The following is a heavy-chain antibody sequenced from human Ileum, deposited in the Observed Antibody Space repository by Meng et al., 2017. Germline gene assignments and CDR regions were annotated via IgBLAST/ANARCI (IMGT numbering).Heavy chain of an antibody. Sequence: GPRLVKPSGTLSLTCAVSGTWWSWVRQPPGKGLEWIGEIFQSGRTNYNPSLKSRVTISIDKSKSQISLQLSAVTAADTAVYSCATSNDRDVYYLGYWGQGTLVTVAS. D-gene: IGHD3-22*01. J-gene: IGHJ4*02. CDR3: ATSNDRDVYYLGY. CDR2: IFQSGRT. V-gene: IGHV4-4*02. CDR1: GTW.